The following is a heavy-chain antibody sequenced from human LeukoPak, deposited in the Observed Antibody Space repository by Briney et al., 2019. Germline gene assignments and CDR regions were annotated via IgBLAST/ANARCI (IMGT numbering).Heavy chain of an antibody. J-gene: IGHJ4*02. Sequence: PGGSLRLSCAASGFSFSNHWMSWVRQAPGKGLEWVANIKLDGSDKYYVDAVKGRFTISRDNAKNSLFLEMNSLRAEDTAVYYCVRNGGSFDYWGQGTLVTVSS. CDR1: GFSFSNHW. V-gene: IGHV3-7*01. CDR2: IKLDGSDK. CDR3: VRNGGSFDY. D-gene: IGHD2-15*01.